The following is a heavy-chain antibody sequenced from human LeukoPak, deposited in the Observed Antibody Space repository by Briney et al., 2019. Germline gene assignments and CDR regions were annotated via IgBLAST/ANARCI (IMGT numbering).Heavy chain of an antibody. Sequence: SETLSLTCSVSGSSFTTYYWSWIRQPPGKELEWIGYIYYSGSTYYNPSLKSRVTISVDTSKNQFSLKLSSVTAADTAVYYCARGPWGRLDYWGQGTLVTVSS. CDR3: ARGPWGRLDY. CDR1: GSSFTTYY. D-gene: IGHD7-27*01. J-gene: IGHJ4*02. V-gene: IGHV4-59*08. CDR2: IYYSGST.